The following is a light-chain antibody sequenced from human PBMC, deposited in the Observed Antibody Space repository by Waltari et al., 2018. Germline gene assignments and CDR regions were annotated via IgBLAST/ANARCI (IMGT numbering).Light chain of an antibody. CDR1: QSLLYSSNNKNY. CDR2: WAS. CDR3: HQYYSSPWT. V-gene: IGKV4-1*01. Sequence: DIAMTQSPDSLAVSLGERVTINCKSSQSLLYSSNNKNYLAWYQQKPGQAPKLLIYWASTRESGVPNRFSGSGSGTDFTLTISGLQAEDVAVYYCHQYYSSPWTFGQGTKVEIK. J-gene: IGKJ1*01.